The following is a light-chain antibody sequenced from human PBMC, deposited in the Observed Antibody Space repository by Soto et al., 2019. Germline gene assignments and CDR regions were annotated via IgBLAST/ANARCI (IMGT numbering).Light chain of an antibody. CDR2: EGS. CDR3: CSYAGSSTWV. Sequence: QSALTQPASVSGSPGQSITISCTGTRSDVGSYNLVSWYQQHPGKAPKLMIYEGSKRPSGVSNRFSGSKSGNTASLTISGLQAEDEADYYCCSYAGSSTWVFGGRTKVTVL. J-gene: IGLJ3*02. CDR1: RSDVGSYNL. V-gene: IGLV2-23*01.